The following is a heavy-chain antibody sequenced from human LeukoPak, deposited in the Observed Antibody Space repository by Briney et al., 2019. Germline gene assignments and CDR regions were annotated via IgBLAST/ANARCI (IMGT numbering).Heavy chain of an antibody. V-gene: IGHV3-15*07. J-gene: IGHJ3*02. D-gene: IGHD2-8*01. Sequence: GGSLRLSCAASGFTFSNAWMNWVRQAPGKGLEWVGRIKSKTDGGTTDYAAPVKGRFTISRDDSKNTLYLQMNSLKTEDTAVYYCTTDWSDGPILLDIWGQGTMVTVSS. CDR1: GFTFSNAW. CDR2: IKSKTDGGTT. CDR3: TTDWSDGPILLDI.